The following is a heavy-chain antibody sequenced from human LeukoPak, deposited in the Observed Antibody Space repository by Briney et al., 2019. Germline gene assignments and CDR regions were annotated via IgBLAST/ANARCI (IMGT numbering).Heavy chain of an antibody. D-gene: IGHD3-22*01. CDR1: GGSISSNNW. V-gene: IGHV4-4*02. J-gene: IGHJ4*02. CDR3: ARGARYYYDSSGYYDY. CDR2: IYHSGST. Sequence: SETLSLTCAVSGGSISSNNWWSWVRQPPGKGLEWIGEIYHSGSTNYNPSLKSRVTISVDTSKNQFSLKLSSVTAADTAVYYCARGARYYYDSSGYYDYWGQGTLVTVSS.